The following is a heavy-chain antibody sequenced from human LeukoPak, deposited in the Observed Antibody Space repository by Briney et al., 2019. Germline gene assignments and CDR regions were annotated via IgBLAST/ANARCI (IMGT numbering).Heavy chain of an antibody. CDR2: IWYDGSNK. D-gene: IGHD5-18*01. CDR3: AKDYADTAMVVPPDY. Sequence: GRSLRLYCAASGFTFSSYGMHWVRQAPGKGLEWVAVIWYDGSNKYYADSVKGRFTISRDNSKNTLYLQMNSLRAEDTAVYYCAKDYADTAMVVPPDYWGQGTLVTVSS. J-gene: IGHJ4*02. V-gene: IGHV3-33*06. CDR1: GFTFSSYG.